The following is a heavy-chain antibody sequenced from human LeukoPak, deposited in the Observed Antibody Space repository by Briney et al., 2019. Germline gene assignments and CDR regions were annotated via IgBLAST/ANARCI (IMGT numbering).Heavy chain of an antibody. Sequence: SETLSLTCTVSGYSISSGYYWGWIRQPPGKGLEWTGSIDHSGSTYYDPSLKSRITISVDTSKNQFSLKVRSVTAADTAVYYCARRITGTTSDSFDYWGQGILVTVSS. CDR3: ARRITGTTSDSFDY. CDR2: IDHSGST. D-gene: IGHD1-20*01. CDR1: GYSISSGYY. V-gene: IGHV4-38-2*02. J-gene: IGHJ4*02.